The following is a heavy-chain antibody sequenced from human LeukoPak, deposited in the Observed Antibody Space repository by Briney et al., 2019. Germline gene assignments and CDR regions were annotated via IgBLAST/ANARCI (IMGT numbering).Heavy chain of an antibody. J-gene: IGHJ5*02. D-gene: IGHD6-13*01. CDR2: INHSGST. CDR3: ARRGAAAGTRLERWFDP. V-gene: IGHV4-34*01. CDR1: GGSFSGYY. Sequence: SETLSLTCAVYGGSFSGYYWSWIRQPPGKGLEWIGEINHSGSTNYNPSLKSRVTISVDTSKNQFSLKLSSVTAAETAVYYCARRGAAAGTRLERWFDPWGQGTLVTVSS.